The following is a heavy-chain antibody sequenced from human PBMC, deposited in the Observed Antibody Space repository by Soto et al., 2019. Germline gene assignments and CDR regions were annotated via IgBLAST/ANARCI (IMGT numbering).Heavy chain of an antibody. CDR1: GFTFSTYE. CDR2: ISVSGNII. J-gene: IGHJ4*02. D-gene: IGHD6-13*01. Sequence: QPGGSLRLSCAASGFTFSTYEFNWVRQAPGRGLEWISYISVSGNIIKYADSVKGRLTISRDNAENSLHLHMSSLRVDDTAVYFCVRDIMRASAADSLDYWGQGTQVTVSS. V-gene: IGHV3-48*03. CDR3: VRDIMRASAADSLDY.